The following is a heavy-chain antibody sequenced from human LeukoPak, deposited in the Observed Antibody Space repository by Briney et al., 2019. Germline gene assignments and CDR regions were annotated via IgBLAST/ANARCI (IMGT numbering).Heavy chain of an antibody. CDR2: IYYSGST. V-gene: IGHV4-59*12. CDR3: ARERLWSSGWDPYWYFDL. D-gene: IGHD6-19*01. J-gene: IGHJ2*01. Sequence: SETLSLTCTVSGGSISSYYWSWIRQPPGKGLEWIGYIYYSGSTNYNPSLKSRVTISVDTSKNQFSLKLSSVTAADTAVYYCARERLWSSGWDPYWYFDLWGRGTLVTVSS. CDR1: GGSISSYY.